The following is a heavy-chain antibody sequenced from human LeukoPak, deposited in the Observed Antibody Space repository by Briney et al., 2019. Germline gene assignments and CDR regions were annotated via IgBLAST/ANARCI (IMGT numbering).Heavy chain of an antibody. Sequence: TLSLTCTVSGGSISSGSYYWSWIRQPAGKGLEWIGRIYTSGSTNYNPSLKSRVTMSVDTSKNQFSLKLSSVTAADTAVYYCARDGENTYYYDSSGALDYWGQGTLVTVSS. CDR3: ARDGENTYYYDSSGALDY. CDR1: GGSISSGSYY. V-gene: IGHV4-61*02. D-gene: IGHD3-22*01. J-gene: IGHJ4*02. CDR2: IYTSGST.